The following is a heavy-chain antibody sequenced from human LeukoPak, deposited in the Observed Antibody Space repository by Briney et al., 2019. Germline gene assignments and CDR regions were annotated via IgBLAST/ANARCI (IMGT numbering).Heavy chain of an antibody. D-gene: IGHD6-6*01. CDR1: GGSISSYY. J-gene: IGHJ4*02. CDR2: VYYSGSA. Sequence: SETLSLTCTVSGGSISSYYWSWIRQPPGKGLEWIGYVYYSGSAHYNPSLKSRVTISVGTSKNQFSLKLSSVTAADTAVYYCARARGLGSSSIDYWGQGTLVTVSS. V-gene: IGHV4-59*01. CDR3: ARARGLGSSSIDY.